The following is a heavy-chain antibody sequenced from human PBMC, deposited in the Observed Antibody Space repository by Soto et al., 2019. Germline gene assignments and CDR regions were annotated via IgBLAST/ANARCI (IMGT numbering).Heavy chain of an antibody. J-gene: IGHJ6*02. CDR3: GGLGRATADTYYGMDV. CDR2: IKQDGSEK. D-gene: IGHD6-13*01. CDR1: GFTFSSYW. V-gene: IGHV3-7*01. Sequence: PGGSLRLSCAASGFTFSSYWMSWVRQAPGKGLEWVANIKQDGSEKYYVDSVKGRFTISRDNAKNSLYLQMNSLRAEDTAVYFCGGLGRATADTYYGMDVWGQGTTVTVSS.